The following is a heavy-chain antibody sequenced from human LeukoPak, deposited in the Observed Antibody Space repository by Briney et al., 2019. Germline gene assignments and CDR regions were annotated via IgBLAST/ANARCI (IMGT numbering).Heavy chain of an antibody. CDR1: GFTFRSYA. V-gene: IGHV3-23*01. J-gene: IGHJ4*02. Sequence: PGGSLRLSCAASGFTFRSYAMSWVRQAPGKGLEWGSTLSGSGGSTYYADSVKGRFTMPRDNSKNTVYLQMNSLRVDDTAVYYCVRRDIVVVVSASDYWGQGTLVTVSS. CDR3: VRRDIVVVVSASDY. CDR2: LSGSGGST. D-gene: IGHD2-15*01.